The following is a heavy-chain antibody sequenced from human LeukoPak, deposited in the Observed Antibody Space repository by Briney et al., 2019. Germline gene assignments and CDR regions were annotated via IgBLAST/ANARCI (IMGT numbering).Heavy chain of an antibody. CDR1: GYTFTSYG. V-gene: IGHV1-18*01. Sequence: GASVKVSCKASGYTFTSYGISWVRQAPGQGLEWMGWISAYNGNTNYAQKLQGRVTMTTVTSTSTAYMELRSLRSDDTAVYYCARGGPPLLRYFDRLGGTGGFDIWGQGAMVTVSS. D-gene: IGHD3-9*01. CDR2: ISAYNGNT. CDR3: ARGGPPLLRYFDRLGGTGGFDI. J-gene: IGHJ3*02.